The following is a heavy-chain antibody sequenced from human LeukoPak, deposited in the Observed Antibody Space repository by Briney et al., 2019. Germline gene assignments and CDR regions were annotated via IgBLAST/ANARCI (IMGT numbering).Heavy chain of an antibody. D-gene: IGHD2-2*01. CDR3: APGYCSSSSCTHYFEY. CDR1: GFTFSTYS. CDR2: ISSSSNTI. Sequence: PPGGSLRLSCAASGFTFSTYSMNWVRQAPGKGLEWVSYISSSSNTIYYVDSVKGRFTISRDNGKDSLYLQMNSLRAEDTAVYYCAPGYCSSSSCTHYFEYWGQGTLVTVSS. J-gene: IGHJ4*02. V-gene: IGHV3-48*04.